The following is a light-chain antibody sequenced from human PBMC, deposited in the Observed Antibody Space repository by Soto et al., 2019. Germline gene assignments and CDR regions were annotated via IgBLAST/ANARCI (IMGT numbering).Light chain of an antibody. V-gene: IGLV2-23*02. J-gene: IGLJ1*01. Sequence: QSALTQPASVSGSPGQSITISCTGTSSDVGYYNLVSWYQQHPGKAPKLIIYEVSERPSGVSHRFSGSKSGNTASLTISGLQADDEADYFCFSGARNSTHVFGIGTKGTV. CDR2: EVS. CDR3: FSGARNSTHV. CDR1: SSDVGYYNL.